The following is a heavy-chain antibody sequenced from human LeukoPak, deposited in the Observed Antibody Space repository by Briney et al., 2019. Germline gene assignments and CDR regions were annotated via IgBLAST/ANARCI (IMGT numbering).Heavy chain of an antibody. CDR2: INPNSGGT. J-gene: IGHJ4*02. Sequence: ASVKVSCKASGYTFADYYLHWVRQAPGQGLEWMGWINPNSGGTNYAQNFQGRVTLTRDTSISTAYMELSRLRSDDTAFYYCARDGGLDYWGQGTLVTVSS. CDR3: ARDGGLDY. V-gene: IGHV1-2*02. CDR1: GYTFADYY.